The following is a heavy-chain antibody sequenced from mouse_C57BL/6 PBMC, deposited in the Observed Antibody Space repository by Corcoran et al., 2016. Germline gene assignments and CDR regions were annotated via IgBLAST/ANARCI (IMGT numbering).Heavy chain of an antibody. CDR1: GYTFTDYY. J-gene: IGHJ2*01. D-gene: IGHD1-1*01. CDR3: ARGDYYGSSYFDY. CDR2: INPNNGGT. V-gene: IGHV1-26*01. Sequence: EVQLQQSGPELVKPGASVKISCKASGYTFTDYYMNWVKQSHGKSLEWIGDINPNNGGTSYNQKFKGKATLTVDKSSSTAYMELRRLTSEDSAVYYCARGDYYGSSYFDYWGQGTTLTVSS.